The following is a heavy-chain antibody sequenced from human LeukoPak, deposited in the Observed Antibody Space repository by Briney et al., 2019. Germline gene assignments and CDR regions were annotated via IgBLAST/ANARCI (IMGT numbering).Heavy chain of an antibody. J-gene: IGHJ6*02. CDR1: GGSTSSGAYY. Sequence: SETLSLTCTVAGGSTSSGAYYWSWIRQPPGKGLEWIGYIYYSGSTYYNPSLKSRVTISVDTSKNQFSLKLSSVTAADTAVYYCARARLYYYYGVDVWGQGTTVTVSS. CDR2: IYYSGST. V-gene: IGHV4-30-4*01. CDR3: ARARLYYYYGVDV.